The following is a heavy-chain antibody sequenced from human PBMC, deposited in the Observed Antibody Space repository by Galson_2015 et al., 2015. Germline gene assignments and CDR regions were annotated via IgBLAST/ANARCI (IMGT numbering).Heavy chain of an antibody. D-gene: IGHD3-10*01. CDR3: LRETYSRYAWVRNKYYYYLDV. J-gene: IGHJ6*03. Sequence: STDYADYVKGRFTISRDNAKNTLALHMNSLIAEDTAVYYCLRETYSRYAWVRNKYYYYLDVWGKWTTVTVSS. CDR2: ST. V-gene: IGHV3-74*01.